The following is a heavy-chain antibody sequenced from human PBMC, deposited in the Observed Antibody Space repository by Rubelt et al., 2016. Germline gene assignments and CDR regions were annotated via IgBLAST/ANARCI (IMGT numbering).Heavy chain of an antibody. CDR1: GYTFTSYG. Sequence: QVQLVQSGAEVKKPGASVKVSCKASGYTFTSYGISWVRQAPGQGLEWMGRINPNSGGTNFAKKFHGRVTMTRDTSISTAYMELSRLRSDDTAVYYCALSTVAASNDYWGQGTLVTVSS. V-gene: IGHV1-2*06. J-gene: IGHJ4*02. D-gene: IGHD4-23*01. CDR2: INPNSGGT. CDR3: ALSTVAASNDY.